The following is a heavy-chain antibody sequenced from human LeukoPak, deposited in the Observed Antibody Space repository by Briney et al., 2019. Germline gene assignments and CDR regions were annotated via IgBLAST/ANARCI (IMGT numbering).Heavy chain of an antibody. Sequence: GGSLRLSCAASGFSFSSYGMSWVRQGPGKGLGWVSTITGSGGNTDYADSVKGRFTISRDNSKNTLYLQMHSLRAEDTAVYYCAVDRYDSSGYGTFDYWGQGTLVTVSS. V-gene: IGHV3-23*01. J-gene: IGHJ4*02. CDR3: AVDRYDSSGYGTFDY. CDR1: GFSFSSYG. CDR2: ITGSGGNT. D-gene: IGHD3-22*01.